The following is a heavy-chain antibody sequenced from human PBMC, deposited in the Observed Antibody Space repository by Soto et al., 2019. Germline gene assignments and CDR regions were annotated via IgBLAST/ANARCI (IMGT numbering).Heavy chain of an antibody. Sequence: SETLSLTCTVSGGSLSSSSYYWGWIRQPPGKGLEWIGSIYFSGSTYYNPSLKSRVTISVDTSKNQFSLKLSSVTAADTAVYYCARGGELEPFYYYYGMDVWGQGTTVTVSS. CDR3: ARGGELEPFYYYYGMDV. J-gene: IGHJ6*02. V-gene: IGHV4-39*01. CDR1: GGSLSSSSYY. D-gene: IGHD1-1*01. CDR2: IYFSGST.